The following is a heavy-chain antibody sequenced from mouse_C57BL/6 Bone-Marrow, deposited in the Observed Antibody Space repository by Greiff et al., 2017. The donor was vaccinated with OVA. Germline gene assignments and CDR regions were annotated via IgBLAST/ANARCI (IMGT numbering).Heavy chain of an antibody. CDR2: IDPSDSYT. Sequence: QVQLQQPGAELVKPGASVKLSCKASGYTFTSYWMQWVKQRPGQGLEWIGEIDPSDSYTNYNQKFKGKAILTVDTSSSTAYMQLSSLTSEDSAVYYCAREDYYLWGQGTTLTVSS. V-gene: IGHV1-50*01. J-gene: IGHJ2*01. CDR3: AREDYYL. CDR1: GYTFTSYW. D-gene: IGHD2-1*01.